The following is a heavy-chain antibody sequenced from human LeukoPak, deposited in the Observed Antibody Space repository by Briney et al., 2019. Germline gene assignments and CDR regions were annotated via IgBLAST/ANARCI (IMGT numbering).Heavy chain of an antibody. CDR1: GFTFSSYG. CDR3: ARRSSWFPYYYGMDV. Sequence: PGGSLRLSCAASGFTFSSYGMHWVRQAPGEGLEWVAVIWYDGSNKYYADSVKGRFTISRDNSKNTLYLQMNSLRAEDTAVYYCARRSSWFPYYYGMDVWGQGTTVTVSS. V-gene: IGHV3-33*01. CDR2: IWYDGSNK. D-gene: IGHD6-13*01. J-gene: IGHJ6*02.